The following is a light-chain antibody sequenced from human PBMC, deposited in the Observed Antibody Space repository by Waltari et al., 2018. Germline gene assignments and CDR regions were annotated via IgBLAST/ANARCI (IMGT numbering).Light chain of an antibody. J-gene: IGKJ4*01. CDR3: LQHNSYPLT. V-gene: IGKV1-17*01. CDR1: QGITND. CDR2: AAS. Sequence: DIQMTQSPSSLSAFVGDRVTITCRASQGITNDLGWYQQKAGKAPKRRIYAASSLKSGVPSRFSGSGSGTEFTLTISSLQHEDFATYYCLQHNSYPLTFGGGTKVEIK.